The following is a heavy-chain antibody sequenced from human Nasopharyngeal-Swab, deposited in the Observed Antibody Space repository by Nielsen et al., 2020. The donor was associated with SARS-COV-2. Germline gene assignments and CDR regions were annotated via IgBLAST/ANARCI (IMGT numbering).Heavy chain of an antibody. Sequence: GGSLRLSCTGSGLPFGDYAMSWVRQAPGKGLEWVGFIRSKAYGGTTEYAASVKGRFTISRDDSKSIAYLQMNSLKTEDTAVYYCTRETRIAVAGTLLYYYYYYMDVWGKGTTVTVSS. CDR2: IRSKAYGGTT. D-gene: IGHD6-19*01. J-gene: IGHJ6*03. V-gene: IGHV3-49*04. CDR3: TRETRIAVAGTLLYYYYYYMDV. CDR1: GLPFGDYA.